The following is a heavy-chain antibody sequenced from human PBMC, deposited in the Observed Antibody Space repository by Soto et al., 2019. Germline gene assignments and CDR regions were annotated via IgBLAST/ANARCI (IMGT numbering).Heavy chain of an antibody. CDR3: ARNKDFVVVPAVMSMEV. V-gene: IGHV4-39*01. CDR1: GGSISSSSYY. D-gene: IGHD2-2*01. CDR2: IYYSGST. Sequence: SETLSLTCTVSGGSISSSSYYWGWIRQPPGKGLEWIGSIYYSGSTYYNPSLKSRVTISVDTSKNQFSLKLSSVTAADTAVYYWARNKDFVVVPAVMSMEVGGKGTTVTVS. J-gene: IGHJ6*03.